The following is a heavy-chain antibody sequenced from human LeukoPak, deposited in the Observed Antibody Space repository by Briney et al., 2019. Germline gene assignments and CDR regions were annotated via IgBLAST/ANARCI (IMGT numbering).Heavy chain of an antibody. V-gene: IGHV3-23*01. CDR2: ITDIGKNT. CDR3: AKATQRYCTGGTCYPLDY. J-gene: IGHJ4*02. CDR1: GFTFGNYA. Sequence: PGGSLRLSCAASGFTFGNYAMAWLRLSPGKGLEWVSCITDIGKNTYHTDSVKGRFTISRDNSKNTLSLQMNSLRVEHRAVYYCAKATQRYCTGGTCYPLDYWGQGTLVTVSS. D-gene: IGHD2-8*02.